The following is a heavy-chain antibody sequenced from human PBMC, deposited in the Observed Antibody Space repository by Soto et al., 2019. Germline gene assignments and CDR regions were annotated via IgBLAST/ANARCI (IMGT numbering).Heavy chain of an antibody. CDR2: LYHSGST. Sequence: QLQLQESGSGLVKPSQTLSLTCAVSGGSISSGGYSWSWIRQPPGKGREWIGYLYHSGSTYYNPSLKSRVTISVDRPTSQFSLKLSSLTAADTAVYYCARRSGFPYYYGMAVWGQGTTVTVSS. CDR1: GGSISSGGYS. V-gene: IGHV4-30-2*01. D-gene: IGHD5-12*01. CDR3: ARRSGFPYYYGMAV. J-gene: IGHJ6*02.